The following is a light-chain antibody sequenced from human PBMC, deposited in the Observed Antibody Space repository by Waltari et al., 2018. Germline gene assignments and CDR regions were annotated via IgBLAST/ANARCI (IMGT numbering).Light chain of an antibody. V-gene: IGLV1-44*01. CDR2: NDD. CDR1: TSNIGNNP. CDR3: AARDDSLNVWV. J-gene: IGLJ3*02. Sequence: QSVLTQPPSASGTPGQRVTTPCSGSTSNIGNNPVNWYQQVPGTAPKVLIYNDDQRPWGVPDRFSVSKSGPSASLAISGLQSDDEGDYYCAARDDSLNVWVFGGGTRVTVL.